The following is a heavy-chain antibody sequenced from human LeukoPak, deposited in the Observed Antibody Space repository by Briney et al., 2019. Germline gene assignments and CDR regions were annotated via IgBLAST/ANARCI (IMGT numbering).Heavy chain of an antibody. CDR3: ARRYFDWLEYYYYGMDV. D-gene: IGHD3-9*01. CDR1: GFTFSSYS. V-gene: IGHV3-21*01. Sequence: GGSLRLPCAASGFTFSSYSMNWVRQAPGKGLEWVSSISSSSSYIYYADSVKGRFTISRDNAKNSLYLQMNSLRAEDTAVYYCARRYFDWLEYYYYGMDVWGQGTTVTVSS. J-gene: IGHJ6*02. CDR2: ISSSSSYI.